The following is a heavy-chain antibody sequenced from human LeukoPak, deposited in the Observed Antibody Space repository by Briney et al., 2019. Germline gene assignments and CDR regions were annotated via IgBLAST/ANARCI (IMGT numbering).Heavy chain of an antibody. Sequence: SETLSLTCTVSGGSIMNYYWIWIRQSPGKGLEWIGYIYYSGSTNYNPSLKSRVTISVDTSKNQFSLKLSSVTAADTAVYYCARAGYCSSTSCQWVPLVWGQGTTVTVSS. CDR2: IYYSGST. V-gene: IGHV4-59*01. CDR1: GGSIMNYY. D-gene: IGHD2-2*03. J-gene: IGHJ6*02. CDR3: ARAGYCSSTSCQWVPLV.